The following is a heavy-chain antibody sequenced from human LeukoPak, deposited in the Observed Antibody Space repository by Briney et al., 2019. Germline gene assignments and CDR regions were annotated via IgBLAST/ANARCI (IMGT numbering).Heavy chain of an antibody. CDR2: ISSSGSGT. D-gene: IGHD5-12*01. V-gene: IGHV3-23*01. Sequence: GGSLRLSCAASGFIFSSYSMNWVRQAPGKGLEWVSSISSSGSGTYYADSVKGRFTISRDISKNTLYLQMNSLRAEDTAVYYCAKDGPYSGYDLARWGQGTLVTVSS. CDR1: GFIFSSYS. CDR3: AKDGPYSGYDLAR. J-gene: IGHJ4*02.